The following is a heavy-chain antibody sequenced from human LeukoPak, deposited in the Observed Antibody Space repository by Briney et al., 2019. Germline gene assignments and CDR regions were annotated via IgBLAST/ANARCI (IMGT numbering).Heavy chain of an antibody. CDR3: ARGRIAKIVVVHSFSYGMDV. D-gene: IGHD3-22*01. J-gene: IGHJ6*02. V-gene: IGHV4-34*01. CDR2: INDYTGDT. Sequence: SETLSLTCDVFGGSFTDYFWTWIRHSPGKGLEWLGEINDYTGDTNYNPSLNSRVSISLEKSKNQFSLELRSVTAADTAVYYCARGRIAKIVVVHSFSYGMDVWGQGTTVTVSS. CDR1: GGSFTDYF.